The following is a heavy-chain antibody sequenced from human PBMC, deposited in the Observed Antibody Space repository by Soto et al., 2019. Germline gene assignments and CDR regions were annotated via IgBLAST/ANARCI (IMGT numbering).Heavy chain of an antibody. CDR2: INTDGSST. V-gene: IGHV3-74*01. CDR3: AKRGVDTFGLSY. D-gene: IGHD3-10*01. CDR1: GFTFSSFW. Sequence: VQLVESGGGLVQPGGSLRLSCAVSGFTFSSFWMHWVRQAPGEGLVWVSRINTDGSSTSYADSVKGRFTISRDNAKNTLYLQMNSLRVEDTAMYYCAKRGVDTFGLSYWGHGSLVTVSS. J-gene: IGHJ4*01.